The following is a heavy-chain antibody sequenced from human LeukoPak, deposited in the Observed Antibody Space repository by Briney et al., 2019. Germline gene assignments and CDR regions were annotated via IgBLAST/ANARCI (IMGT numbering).Heavy chain of an antibody. V-gene: IGHV3-33*01. Sequence: GRSLRLSCAASGFTFSSYVMHWVRQAPGKGLEWVAVIWYDGSNKYYAGSVKGRFTISRDNSKNTLYLQMNSLRAEDTAVYYCARGDLFEGAFDIWGQGTMVTVSS. CDR3: ARGDLFEGAFDI. CDR2: IWYDGSNK. D-gene: IGHD3-3*01. J-gene: IGHJ3*02. CDR1: GFTFSSYV.